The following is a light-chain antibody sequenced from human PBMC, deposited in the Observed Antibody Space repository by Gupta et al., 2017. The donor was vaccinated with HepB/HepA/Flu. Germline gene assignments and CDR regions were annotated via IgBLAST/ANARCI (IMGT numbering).Light chain of an antibody. J-gene: IGKJ1*01. CDR1: QSISNY. CDR2: AAS. V-gene: IGKV1-39*01. Sequence: DIQMTQSPSFLSASVGDRVTITCRASQSISNYLHWYQQKPGKAPKLLIYAASSLQSGVPSRFSGSGSETDFTLTISTLQPEDFATYYCQQSCSTPRFGQGTKVEIK. CDR3: QQSCSTPR.